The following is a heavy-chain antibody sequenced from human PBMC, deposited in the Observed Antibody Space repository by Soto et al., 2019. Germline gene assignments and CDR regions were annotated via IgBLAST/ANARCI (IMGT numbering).Heavy chain of an antibody. D-gene: IGHD1-7*01. Sequence: EVQLVESGGDLVQPGGSLRLSCAASGFAVSSNYMTWVRQAPGKGLEWVSVIHSGGDTHYADSVRGRFTISRDNSKNTLDLQMNSLRAEDTAVYYCARSRNGTTYGGMDVWGQGTTVTVSS. CDR1: GFAVSSNY. V-gene: IGHV3-66*01. J-gene: IGHJ6*02. CDR3: ARSRNGTTYGGMDV. CDR2: IHSGGDT.